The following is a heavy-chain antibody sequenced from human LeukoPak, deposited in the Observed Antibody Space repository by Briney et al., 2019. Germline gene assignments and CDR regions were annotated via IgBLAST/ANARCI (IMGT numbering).Heavy chain of an antibody. CDR1: GYTFTSYG. V-gene: IGHV1-18*01. Sequence: ASVKVSCKASGYTFTSYGISWVRQAPGQGLEWMGWISAYNGNTNYAQKLQGRVTMTTDTSTSTAYMELRSLRSDDTAVYYCARDYYDILTGYYGYYYYGMDVWGQGTTVTVPS. J-gene: IGHJ6*02. CDR3: ARDYYDILTGYYGYYYYGMDV. CDR2: ISAYNGNT. D-gene: IGHD3-9*01.